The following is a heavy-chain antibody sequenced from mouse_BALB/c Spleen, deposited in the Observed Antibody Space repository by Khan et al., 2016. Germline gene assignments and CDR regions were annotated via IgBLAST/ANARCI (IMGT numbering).Heavy chain of an antibody. CDR2: KNTNTGEP. D-gene: IGHD2-14*01. CDR1: GYTFTDYS. V-gene: IGHV9-2-1*01. J-gene: IGHJ1*01. CDR3: DRRVRGYVDV. Sequence: QLVQSGPELKKPGETVKISCKASGYTFTDYSMHWVKQAPGKGLTWMGWKNTNTGEPTYADDFMGRFAFSLETSARTAYLQIHNPKHGDKANYFCDRRVRGYVDVWGAGTTVTVSS.